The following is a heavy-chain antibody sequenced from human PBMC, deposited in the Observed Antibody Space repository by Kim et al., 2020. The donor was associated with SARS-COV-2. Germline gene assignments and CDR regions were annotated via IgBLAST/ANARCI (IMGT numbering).Heavy chain of an antibody. CDR3: ARVKKARGSSLWAADYYYYYYMDV. Sequence: SETLSLTCTVSGGSISSYYWSWIRQPPGKGLEWIGYIYYSGSTNYNPSLKSRVTISVDTSKNQFSLKLSSVTAADTAVYYCARVKKARGSSLWAADYYYYYYMDVWGKGTTVTVSS. D-gene: IGHD6-13*01. V-gene: IGHV4-59*01. CDR1: GGSISSYY. J-gene: IGHJ6*03. CDR2: IYYSGST.